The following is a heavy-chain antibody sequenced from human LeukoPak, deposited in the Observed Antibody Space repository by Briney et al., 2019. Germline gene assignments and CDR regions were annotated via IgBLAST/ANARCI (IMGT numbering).Heavy chain of an antibody. Sequence: SETLSLTCTVSGGSISSYYWSWIRQPPGKGLEWIGHINHSGSTTYNPSLKSRVTISIDTSKNQFSLTLSSVTAADTAVYYCARHTYYYDSSGYYYFASWGQGILVTVSS. V-gene: IGHV4-59*08. CDR1: GGSISSYY. J-gene: IGHJ4*02. D-gene: IGHD3-22*01. CDR2: INHSGST. CDR3: ARHTYYYDSSGYYYFAS.